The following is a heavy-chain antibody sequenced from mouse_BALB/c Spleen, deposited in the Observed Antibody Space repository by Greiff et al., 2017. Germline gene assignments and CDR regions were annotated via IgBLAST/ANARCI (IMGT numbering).Heavy chain of an antibody. J-gene: IGHJ3*01. D-gene: IGHD1-1*01. Sequence: VQLQQSGPGLVAPSQSLSITCTVSGFSLTGYGVNWVRQPPGKGLEWLGMIWGDGSTDYNSALKSRLSISKDNSKSQVFLKMNSLQTDDTARYYCARDNYGSSYPWFAYWGQGTLVTVSA. CDR3: ARDNYGSSYPWFAY. V-gene: IGHV2-6-7*01. CDR1: GFSLTGYG. CDR2: IWGDGST.